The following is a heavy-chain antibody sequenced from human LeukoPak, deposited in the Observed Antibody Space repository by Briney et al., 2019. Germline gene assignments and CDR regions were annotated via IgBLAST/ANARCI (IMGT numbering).Heavy chain of an antibody. CDR1: GYTFTGYY. J-gene: IGHJ5*02. Sequence: ASVKVSCKASGYTFTGYYMHWVRQAPGQGLEWMGWINPNSGGTNYAQKFQGRVTMTGDTSISTAYMELSRLRSDDTAVYYCARNRRYSGYDAYNWFDPWGQGTLVTVSS. CDR2: INPNSGGT. V-gene: IGHV1-2*02. CDR3: ARNRRYSGYDAYNWFDP. D-gene: IGHD5-12*01.